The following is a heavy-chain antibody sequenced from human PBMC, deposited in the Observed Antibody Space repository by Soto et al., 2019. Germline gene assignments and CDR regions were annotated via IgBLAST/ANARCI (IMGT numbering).Heavy chain of an antibody. CDR3: ARSFPKSRRGGVAFDY. CDR2: IVPIDGTT. D-gene: IGHD1-26*01. Sequence: QVQLVQSGAEVKKPGSSVKVSCTTSGGTISNFAINWVRQAPGQGLEWMGGIVPIDGTTNYAEKFQGRVTITADASRRTAYMDLSSLRSDDTAVYYCARSFPKSRRGGVAFDYWGQGTLLTVSP. V-gene: IGHV1-69*01. CDR1: GGTISNFA. J-gene: IGHJ4*02.